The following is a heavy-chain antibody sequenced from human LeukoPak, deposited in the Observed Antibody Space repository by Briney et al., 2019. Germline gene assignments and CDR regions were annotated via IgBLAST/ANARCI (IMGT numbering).Heavy chain of an antibody. CDR3: ARASVSSGYSVY. V-gene: IGHV1-18*01. CDR2: ISAYNGDT. J-gene: IGHJ4*02. CDR1: GYTFTSYR. D-gene: IGHD3-22*01. Sequence: ASVKVSCKASGYTFTSYRISWVRQAPGQGLEWMGWISAYNGDTNYAQKLQGRVTMTTDTSTSTAYMELRSLRSDDTAVYYCARASVSSGYSVYWGQGTLVTVSS.